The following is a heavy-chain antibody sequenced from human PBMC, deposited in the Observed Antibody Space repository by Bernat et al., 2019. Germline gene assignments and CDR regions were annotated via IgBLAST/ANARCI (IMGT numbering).Heavy chain of an antibody. D-gene: IGHD5-12*01. Sequence: QVQLVESGGGVVQPGRSLRLSCAASGFTFSSYAMHWVRQAPGKGLEWVAVISYDGSNKYYADSVKGRFTISRDNSKNTLYLQMNSLRAEDTAVYYCARVPRGGYGGYVLWWYFDLWGRGTLVTVSS. J-gene: IGHJ2*01. CDR1: GFTFSSYA. CDR2: ISYDGSNK. V-gene: IGHV3-30-3*01. CDR3: ARVPRGGYGGYVLWWYFDL.